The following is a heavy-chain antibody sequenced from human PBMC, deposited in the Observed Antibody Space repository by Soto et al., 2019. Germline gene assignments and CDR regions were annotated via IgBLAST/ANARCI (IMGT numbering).Heavy chain of an antibody. CDR2: SIPIIGTS. J-gene: IGHJ3*02. V-gene: IGHV1-69*13. D-gene: IGHD2-21*01. Sequence: SVKVSCKASGGTFSSYAISWVRQAPGQGLEWMGGSIPIIGTSNYAQKFQGRVTITADESTSTSYMELSSLRSEDTAFYYCAREGDNGSFDAFDIWGQGTMVTVSS. CDR3: AREGDNGSFDAFDI. CDR1: GGTFSSYA.